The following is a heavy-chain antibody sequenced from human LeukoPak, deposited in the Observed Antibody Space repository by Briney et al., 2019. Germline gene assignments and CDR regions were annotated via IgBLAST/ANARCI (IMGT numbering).Heavy chain of an antibody. J-gene: IGHJ4*02. CDR1: GFTFSSYG. V-gene: IGHV3-33*01. Sequence: GRSLRLSCAASGFTFSSYGMHWVRQAPGKGLEWVAVIGYDGSNKYYADSVKGRFTISRDNSKTTLYLQMNSLRAEDTAVYYCARAPDSSGYYHKNYFDHWGQGTLVTVSS. D-gene: IGHD3-22*01. CDR3: ARAPDSSGYYHKNYFDH. CDR2: IGYDGSNK.